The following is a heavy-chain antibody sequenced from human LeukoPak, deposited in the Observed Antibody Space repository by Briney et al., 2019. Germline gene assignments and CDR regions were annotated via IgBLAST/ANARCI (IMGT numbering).Heavy chain of an antibody. D-gene: IGHD1-26*01. Sequence: ASVKVSCKASAYTFTGYYIHWVRQAPGQGLEWMGWINPSSGVPNYAQRFQGRVSMTRDTSISTAYMELYSLRSDDTAVYYCARDDLLGGTYFWGHGTLVTVSS. V-gene: IGHV1-2*02. CDR3: ARDDLLGGTYF. J-gene: IGHJ4*01. CDR1: AYTFTGYY. CDR2: INPSSGVP.